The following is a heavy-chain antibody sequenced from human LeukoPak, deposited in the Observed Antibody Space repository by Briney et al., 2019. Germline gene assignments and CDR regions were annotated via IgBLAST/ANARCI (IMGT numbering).Heavy chain of an antibody. V-gene: IGHV1-69*06. CDR3: ARERSPGSYYDAFDI. CDR1: GGTFSSYA. Sequence: ASVKVSCKASGGTFSSYAISWVRQAPGQGLEWMGGIIPIFGTANYAQKFQGRVTITADKSTSTAYMELSSLRSEDTAVYYCARERSPGSYYDAFDIWGQGTMVTVSS. CDR2: IIPIFGTA. D-gene: IGHD1-26*01. J-gene: IGHJ3*02.